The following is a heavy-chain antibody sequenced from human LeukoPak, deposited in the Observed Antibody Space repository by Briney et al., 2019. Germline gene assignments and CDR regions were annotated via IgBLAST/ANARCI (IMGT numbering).Heavy chain of an antibody. CDR2: ICPGDSDT. CDR1: GYSFTSYW. CDR3: ARRSMVRGVIGYYGMDV. D-gene: IGHD3-10*01. J-gene: IGHJ6*02. Sequence: GESLKISCKGSGYSFTSYWIGWVRQMPGKGLEWMGIICPGDSDTRYSPSFQGQVTVSADKSISTAYLQWSSLKASDTAMYYCARRSMVRGVIGYYGMDVWGQGTTVTVSS. V-gene: IGHV5-51*01.